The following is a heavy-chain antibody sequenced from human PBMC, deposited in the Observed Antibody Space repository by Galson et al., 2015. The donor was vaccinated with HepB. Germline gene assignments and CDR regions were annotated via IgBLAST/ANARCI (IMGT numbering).Heavy chain of an antibody. CDR3: GVLGVPSPQ. CDR1: GGFISSYY. V-gene: IGHV4-59*01. J-gene: IGHJ4*02. D-gene: IGHD3-3*01. CDR2: AYYTGSA. Sequence: QVLLHESGPGLVQPSETLSLTCTVSGGFISSYYWSWIRQPPGKGLEWIGYAYYTGSAYYNPSLKSRVTISVDTSNKQFSLKLNSVTAADTAVYYCGVLGVPSPQWGQGTLVTVSS.